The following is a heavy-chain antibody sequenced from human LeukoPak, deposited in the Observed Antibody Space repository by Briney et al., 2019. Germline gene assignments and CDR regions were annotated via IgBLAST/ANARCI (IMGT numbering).Heavy chain of an antibody. J-gene: IGHJ4*02. V-gene: IGHV3-15*01. CDR3: TTDSSYRITMVRGVIIKMKDLDY. Sequence: GGSLRLSCAVSGFTFSNAWMSWVRQAPGKGLEWVGRIKSKTDGGTTDYAAPVKGRFTISRDDSKNTLYLQMNSLKTEDTAVYYCTTDSSYRITMVRGVIIKMKDLDYWGQGTLVTVSS. D-gene: IGHD3-10*01. CDR2: IKSKTDGGTT. CDR1: GFTFSNAW.